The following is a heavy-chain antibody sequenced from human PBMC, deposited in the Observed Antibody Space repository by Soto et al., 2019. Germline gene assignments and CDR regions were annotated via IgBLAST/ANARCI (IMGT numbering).Heavy chain of an antibody. CDR2: ISWNSGSI. J-gene: IGHJ4*02. D-gene: IGHD3-22*01. CDR1: GFTFDDYA. Sequence: PGGSLRLSCAASGFTFDDYAMHWVRQGPGKGLEWVSGISWNSGSIGYADSVKGRFTISRDNAKDSLYLQMNSLRGDDTALYYCAKAPSQYYYDSSGLDYWGQGTLVTVSS. V-gene: IGHV3-9*01. CDR3: AKAPSQYYYDSSGLDY.